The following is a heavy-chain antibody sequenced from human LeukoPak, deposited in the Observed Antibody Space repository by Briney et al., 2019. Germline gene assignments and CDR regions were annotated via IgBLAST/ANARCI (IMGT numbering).Heavy chain of an antibody. CDR1: GFAFSAYW. Sequence: PGGSLRLSCATSGFAFSAYWMHWVCQAPGKGLEWVSRINEDATTITYADSVKGRFIISRDNSKKSLYLQMNNLRAEDTAVYYCVRDLILVWTPGDDFDFWGQGTLVIVSS. CDR2: INEDATTI. D-gene: IGHD3-16*01. J-gene: IGHJ4*02. V-gene: IGHV3-74*01. CDR3: VRDLILVWTPGDDFDF.